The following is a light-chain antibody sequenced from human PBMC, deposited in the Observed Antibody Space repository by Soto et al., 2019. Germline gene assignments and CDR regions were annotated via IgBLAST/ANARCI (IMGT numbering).Light chain of an antibody. Sequence: QSVLTQPASVSGSPGQSITISCTGTSRDVGGYNYVSWYQQYPGKAPKLMIYGVTNRPSGVSNRFSGSKTGNTASLTVSGLQAEDEANYYCSSYGGSNNVIFGGGTKLTVL. CDR2: GVT. CDR1: SRDVGGYNY. CDR3: SSYGGSNNVI. V-gene: IGLV2-14*01. J-gene: IGLJ2*01.